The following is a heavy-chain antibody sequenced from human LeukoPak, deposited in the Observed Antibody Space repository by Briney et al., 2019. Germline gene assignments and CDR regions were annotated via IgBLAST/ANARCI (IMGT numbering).Heavy chain of an antibody. CDR3: ATNDRGYYYDSSGYYGAAFDM. CDR1: GGSISSSSYY. D-gene: IGHD3-22*01. V-gene: IGHV4-39*01. Sequence: PSETLSLTCTVSGGSISSSSYYWGWIRQPPGKGLEWVGSIYYSGSNYYNPSLKSRVTISVDTSKNQFSLKLSSVTAADTAVYYCATNDRGYYYDSSGYYGAAFDMWGQGTMVTVSS. CDR2: IYYSGSN. J-gene: IGHJ3*02.